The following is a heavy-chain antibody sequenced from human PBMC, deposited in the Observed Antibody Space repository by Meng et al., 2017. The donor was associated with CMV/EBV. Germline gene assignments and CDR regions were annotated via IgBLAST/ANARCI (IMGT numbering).Heavy chain of an antibody. Sequence: GRSLRLSCAASGFNFNDYYLSWIRQAPGRGLEWISYISSTGTTNFYTDSVKGRFTISRDNGKSSLYLQMNSLRAEDTAVYYCARSLNIATRPGRDFDYWGQGALVTVSS. CDR3: ARSLNIATRPGRDFDY. D-gene: IGHD6-6*01. CDR1: GFNFNDYY. V-gene: IGHV3-11*04. J-gene: IGHJ4*02. CDR2: ISSTGTTN.